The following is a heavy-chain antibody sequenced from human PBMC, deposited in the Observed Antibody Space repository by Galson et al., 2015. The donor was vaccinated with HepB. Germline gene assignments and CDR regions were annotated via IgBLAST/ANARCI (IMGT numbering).Heavy chain of an antibody. CDR2: ISYDGSTK. CDR3: ARAPYDSGGYFLDY. D-gene: IGHD3-22*01. CDR1: GFIFSTYA. J-gene: IGHJ4*02. V-gene: IGHV3-30*04. Sequence: SLRLSCAASGFIFSTYAMHWVRQAPGRGLERVALISYDGSTKYYANSVKGRFTISRAENTLYLQMNSLRTEDTAIYYCARAPYDSGGYFLDYWGQGTLVTVSS.